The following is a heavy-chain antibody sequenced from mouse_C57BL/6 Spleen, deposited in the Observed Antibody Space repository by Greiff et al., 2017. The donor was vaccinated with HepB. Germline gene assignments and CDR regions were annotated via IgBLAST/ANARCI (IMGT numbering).Heavy chain of an antibody. Sequence: QVQLQQPGAELVKPGASVKMSCKASGYTFTSYWITWVKQRPGQGLEWIGDIYPGSGSTNYNEKFKSKATLTVDTSSSTAYMQLSSHTSTDSAVYYCARSLGIYCYCGSPPWFAYWGQGTLVTVSA. CDR1: GYTFTSYW. V-gene: IGHV1-55*01. D-gene: IGHD1-1*01. CDR2: IYPGSGST. J-gene: IGHJ3*01. CDR3: ARSLGIYCYCGSPPWFAY.